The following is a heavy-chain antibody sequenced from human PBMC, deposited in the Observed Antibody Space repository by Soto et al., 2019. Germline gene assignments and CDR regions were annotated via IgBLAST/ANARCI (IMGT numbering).Heavy chain of an antibody. Sequence: RSLTCTVSCGSISTDGYNWSWIRQTPGKCLEWIGYLYYSGTSFYNPSLKSRVTISGDTSKNQFSLSLTFVTAADTAVYFCARGPAHFDTNGYAYWLDYWGQGIRVTVSS. J-gene: IGHJ4*02. CDR3: ARGPAHFDTNGYAYWLDY. CDR2: LYYSGTS. CDR1: CGSISTDGYN. V-gene: IGHV4-30-4*01. D-gene: IGHD3-22*01.